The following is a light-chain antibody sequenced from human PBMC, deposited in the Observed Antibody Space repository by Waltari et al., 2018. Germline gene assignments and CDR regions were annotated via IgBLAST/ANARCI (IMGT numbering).Light chain of an antibody. Sequence: IVMNHSPATLSVSPGETATLSCRASHSISSHLAWYQQKPGQAPRLLIYGASTWATGIPARFGGSGSGTEFTLTISSLQSEDFAVYYCQQYDRWPLTFGGGTKVEIK. CDR2: GAS. J-gene: IGKJ4*01. CDR1: HSISSH. CDR3: QQYDRWPLT. V-gene: IGKV3-15*01.